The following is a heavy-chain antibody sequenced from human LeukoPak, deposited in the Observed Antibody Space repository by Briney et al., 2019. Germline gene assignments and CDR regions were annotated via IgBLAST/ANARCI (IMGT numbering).Heavy chain of an antibody. J-gene: IGHJ4*02. CDR3: AKDTYGSGSYSLDY. CDR2: ISGSGGTT. D-gene: IGHD3-10*01. CDR1: GFTFSSYG. Sequence: PGGSLRLSCAASGFTFSSYGMNWVRQAPGKGLEWVSAISGSGGTTYYADSVKGRFTISRDNSKNTLYLQMNSLRAEDTAVYYCAKDTYGSGSYSLDYWGQGTLVTVSS. V-gene: IGHV3-23*01.